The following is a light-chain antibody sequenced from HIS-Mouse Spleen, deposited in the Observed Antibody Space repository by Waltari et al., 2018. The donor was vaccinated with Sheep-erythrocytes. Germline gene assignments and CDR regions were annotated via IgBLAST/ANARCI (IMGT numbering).Light chain of an antibody. Sequence: QSALTQPASVSGSPGPSTTISCTGTSSAVGGYNYVSWYQQHPGKAPKLMIYEVSNRPSGVSNRFSGSKSGNTASLTFSGLQAEDEADYYCSSYTSSSTWVFGGGTKLTVL. CDR1: SSAVGGYNY. CDR2: EVS. J-gene: IGLJ3*02. CDR3: SSYTSSSTWV. V-gene: IGLV2-14*01.